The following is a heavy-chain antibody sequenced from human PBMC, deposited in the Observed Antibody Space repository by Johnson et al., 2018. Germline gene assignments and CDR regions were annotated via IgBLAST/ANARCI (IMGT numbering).Heavy chain of an antibody. V-gene: IGHV3-30*18. Sequence: QVQLVESGGGVVQPGRSLRLSCAASGFTFSSYGMHWVRQAPGKGLEWVAVISYDGSNKYYADSVKGRFTISRDNSKNTRYLQMNSLRAEDTAVYYCAKDYDSSGPTLDEYFQHWGQGTLVTVSS. CDR3: AKDYDSSGPTLDEYFQH. D-gene: IGHD3-22*01. CDR2: ISYDGSNK. CDR1: GFTFSSYG. J-gene: IGHJ1*01.